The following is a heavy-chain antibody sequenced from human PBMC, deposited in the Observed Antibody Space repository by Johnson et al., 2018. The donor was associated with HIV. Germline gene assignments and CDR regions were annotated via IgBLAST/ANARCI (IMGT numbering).Heavy chain of an antibody. J-gene: IGHJ3*02. CDR3: AKGLSLSGSYSYDAFDI. CDR1: GITFSSSG. D-gene: IGHD1-26*01. CDR2: ISSDGLST. V-gene: IGHV3-NL1*01. Sequence: VQLVESGGGVVQPGGSLILSCAASGITFSSSGMNWVRQPGKGLVWVSRISSDGLSTTYADSVKGRFTISRDNSKNTLYLQMNSLRPEDTAVYYCAKGLSLSGSYSYDAFDIWGQGTMVTVSS.